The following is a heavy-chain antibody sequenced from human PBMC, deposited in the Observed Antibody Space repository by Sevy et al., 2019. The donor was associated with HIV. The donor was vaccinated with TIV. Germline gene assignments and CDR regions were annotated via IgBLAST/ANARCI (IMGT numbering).Heavy chain of an antibody. Sequence: SETLSLTCIVSGGSISTSNNYWGWIRQPPGKGLEWIGSIYYSGSTYYNPSLKSRATISIDTSKNHFSLKLISMTAADTAVYYCGRYRFGTSYDYWGQGTLVTVSS. D-gene: IGHD3-16*01. J-gene: IGHJ4*02. CDR2: IYYSGST. CDR3: GRYRFGTSYDY. CDR1: GGSISTSNNY. V-gene: IGHV4-39*02.